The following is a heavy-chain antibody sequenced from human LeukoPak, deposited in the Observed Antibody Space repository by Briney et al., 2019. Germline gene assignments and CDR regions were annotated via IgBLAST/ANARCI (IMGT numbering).Heavy chain of an antibody. CDR2: INHSGST. Sequence: SETLSLTCAVYGGSFSGYYWSWIRQPPGKGLEWIGEINHSGSTNYNPSLKSRVTISVDTSKNQFSLKLSSVTAADTAVYYCARVVYSLWFGDVWGQGTTVTVSS. D-gene: IGHD3-10*01. J-gene: IGHJ6*02. V-gene: IGHV4-34*01. CDR3: ARVVYSLWFGDV. CDR1: GGSFSGYY.